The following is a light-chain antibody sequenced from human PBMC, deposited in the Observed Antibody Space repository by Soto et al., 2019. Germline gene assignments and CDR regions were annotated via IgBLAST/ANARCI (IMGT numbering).Light chain of an antibody. J-gene: IGLJ1*01. CDR3: CSYAGSYTYV. CDR1: NSDVGGYNY. Sequence: QSALTQPRSVSGSPGQSVTISCTGTNSDVGGYNYVSWYQQHPGKAPKLMIYDVSKRPSGVPDRFSGSKSGNTASLTISGLQAEDEADYYCCSYAGSYTYVFGIGTKLTVL. CDR2: DVS. V-gene: IGLV2-11*01.